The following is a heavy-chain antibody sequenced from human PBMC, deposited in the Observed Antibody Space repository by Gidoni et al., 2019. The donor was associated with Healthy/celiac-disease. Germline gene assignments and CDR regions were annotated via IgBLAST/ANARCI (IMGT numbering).Heavy chain of an antibody. CDR2: INHSGST. D-gene: IGHD1-1*01. Sequence: VQLQQWGAGLLKPSETLSLTGAVYGGSFSGYYWSWIRQPPGKGLEWMGEINHSGSTTYNPSLKSRVTISVDTSTNQCSLKLSSVTAADTAVYYCARVAYKYFDYWGQGTLVTVSS. CDR3: ARVAYKYFDY. CDR1: GGSFSGYY. J-gene: IGHJ4*02. V-gene: IGHV4-34*01.